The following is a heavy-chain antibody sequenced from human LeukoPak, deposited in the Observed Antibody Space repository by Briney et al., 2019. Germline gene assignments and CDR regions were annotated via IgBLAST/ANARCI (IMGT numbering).Heavy chain of an antibody. CDR3: AKDKLNDILTGYYYLGSLLDY. V-gene: IGHV3-30*18. CDR2: ISYDGSNK. Sequence: PGGSLRLSCAASGFTFSSYGMHWVRQAPGKGLEWVAVISYDGSNKYYADSVKGRFTISRDNSKNTLYLQMNSLRAEDTAVYYCAKDKLNDILTGYYYLGSLLDYWGQGTLVTVSS. CDR1: GFTFSSYG. J-gene: IGHJ4*02. D-gene: IGHD3-9*01.